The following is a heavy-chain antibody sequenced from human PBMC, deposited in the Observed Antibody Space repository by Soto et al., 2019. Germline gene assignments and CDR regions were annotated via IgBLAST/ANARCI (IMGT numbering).Heavy chain of an antibody. CDR2: INAGNGNT. D-gene: IGHD5-18*01. J-gene: IGHJ4*02. V-gene: IGHV1-3*05. Sequence: QVQLVQSGAEEKKPGASVKVSCKASGYTFTSYAMHWVRQAPGQRLEWMGWINAGNGNTKYSHKFQGRVTITRDTSASTAYMELSSLRSEDTAVYYCARDVQTDTAMVVGDYWGQGTLVTVSS. CDR1: GYTFTSYA. CDR3: ARDVQTDTAMVVGDY.